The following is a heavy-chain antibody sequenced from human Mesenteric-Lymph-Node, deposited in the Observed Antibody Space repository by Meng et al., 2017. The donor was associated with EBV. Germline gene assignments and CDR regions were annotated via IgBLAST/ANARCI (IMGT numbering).Heavy chain of an antibody. J-gene: IGHJ4*02. CDR2: IYYSGST. Sequence: QVQLQESGPRLVKPSLTLSLTCAVSGGSISSGAYYWTWIRQPPGKGLESIGYIYYSGSTYYNPSLQSRVTMSVDTSKNQFSLKLSSVTAADTAVYYCARGYSYDSFGLDYWGQGALVTVSS. V-gene: IGHV4-30-4*01. D-gene: IGHD5-18*01. CDR1: GGSISSGAYY. CDR3: ARGYSYDSFGLDY.